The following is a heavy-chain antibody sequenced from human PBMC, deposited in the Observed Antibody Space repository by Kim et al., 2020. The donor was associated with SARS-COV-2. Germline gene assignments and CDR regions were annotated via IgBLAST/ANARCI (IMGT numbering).Heavy chain of an antibody. CDR2: SRDKGNSYTT. CDR1: GPTVSDHD. V-gene: IGHV3-72*01. Sequence: GGSLRLSCSASGPTVSDHDMDWVRQAPGKGLEWVGRSRDKGNSYTTEYAASVKGTFTITRHKTKNSLYLQMNSLETEDTAVYYCTRAACSKTCMDVWGQGTTLTVSS. J-gene: IGHJ6*02. CDR3: TRAACSKTCMDV. D-gene: IGHD2-2*01.